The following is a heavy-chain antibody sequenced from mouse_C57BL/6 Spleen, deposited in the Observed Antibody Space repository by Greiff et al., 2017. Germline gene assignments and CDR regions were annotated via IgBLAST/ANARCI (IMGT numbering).Heavy chain of an antibody. CDR3: ARGYGSSGTWFAY. V-gene: IGHV5-17*01. CDR2: ISSGSSTI. CDR1: GFTFSDYG. D-gene: IGHD1-1*01. Sequence: EVQLVESGGGLVKPGASLKLSCAASGFTFSDYGMHWVRQAPEKGLAWVAYISSGSSTIYYADTVKGRFTISRDNAKNTLVLQMTSLRSEDTAMYYCARGYGSSGTWFAYWGQGTLVTGSA. J-gene: IGHJ3*01.